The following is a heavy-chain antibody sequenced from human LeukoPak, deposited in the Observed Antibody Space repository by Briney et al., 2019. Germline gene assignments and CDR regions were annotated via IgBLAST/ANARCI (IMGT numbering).Heavy chain of an antibody. CDR2: IHHSGST. CDR3: ARDQSYGRHYFDY. V-gene: IGHV4-38-2*02. J-gene: IGHJ4*02. CDR1: SYSIQGGYS. Sequence: EPLCLTSTVSSYSIQGGYSSGWVRETPGNALARIGNIHHSGSTYYNPSLKSRVTISLDTSKNQFSLRLSSVTAADTAVYYCARDQSYGRHYFDYWGQGILVTVSS. D-gene: IGHD5-18*01.